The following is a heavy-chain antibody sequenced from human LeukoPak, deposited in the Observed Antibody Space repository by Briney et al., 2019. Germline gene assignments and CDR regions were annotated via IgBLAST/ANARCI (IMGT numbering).Heavy chain of an antibody. D-gene: IGHD2-21*01. V-gene: IGHV3-23*01. Sequence: GVSLRLSCGASGFTFSGEAMTWVRQAPGRGLEWVSSISDSGGTTYYADSVKGRFTISRDNSKNTVYLQMNILRVEDTALYYCAKKLRFLPQFDYWSQGTLVAVSS. CDR2: ISDSGGTT. CDR1: GFTFSGEA. CDR3: AKKLRFLPQFDY. J-gene: IGHJ4*02.